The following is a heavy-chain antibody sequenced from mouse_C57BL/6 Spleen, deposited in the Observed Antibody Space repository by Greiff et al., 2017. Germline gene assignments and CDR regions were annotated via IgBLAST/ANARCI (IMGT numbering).Heavy chain of an antibody. V-gene: IGHV1-52*01. Sequence: VQLQQPGAELVRPGSSVKLSCKASGYTFTSYWMHWVKQRPIQGLEWIGNIDPSDSETHYNQKFKDKATLTVDKSSSTAYMQLSSLTAEDSAVYYCARGREDWYFDVWGTGTTVTVSS. CDR3: ARGREDWYFDV. CDR2: IDPSDSET. CDR1: GYTFTSYW. J-gene: IGHJ1*03.